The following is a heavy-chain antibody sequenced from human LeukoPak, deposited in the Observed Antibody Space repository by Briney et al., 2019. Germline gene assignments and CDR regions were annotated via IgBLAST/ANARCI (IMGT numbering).Heavy chain of an antibody. V-gene: IGHV3-33*01. CDR3: ARVLYSYGSDY. J-gene: IGHJ4*02. D-gene: IGHD5-18*01. CDR2: IWYDGSNK. CDR1: GFTFSSYG. Sequence: PGGSLRLSCAASGFTFSSYGMHWVRQAPGKGLEWVAVIWYDGSNKYYADSAKGRFTISRDNSKNTLYLQMNSLRAEDTAVYYCARVLYSYGSDYWGQGTLVTVSS.